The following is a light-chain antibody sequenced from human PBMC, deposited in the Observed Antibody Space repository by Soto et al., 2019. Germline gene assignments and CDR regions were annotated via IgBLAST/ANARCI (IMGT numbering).Light chain of an antibody. V-gene: IGKV1-39*01. CDR1: QSISNH. CDR2: AAS. CDR3: QQSYSTSIT. J-gene: IGKJ5*01. Sequence: DIQMTQSPSSLSASVGDRVTITCRASQSISNHLNWYQQKPGKAPKLLIYAASSLQSGVPSRFSGSASGTDFTLTISSLQPEDFATYYCQQSYSTSITFGQGTRLEIK.